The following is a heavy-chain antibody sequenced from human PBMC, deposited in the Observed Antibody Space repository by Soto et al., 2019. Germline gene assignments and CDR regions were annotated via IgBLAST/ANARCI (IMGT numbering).Heavy chain of an antibody. V-gene: IGHV1-3*01. Sequence: ASVKVSCKASGYTFTSYAMHWVRQAPGQRLEWMGWINAGNGNTKYSQKFQGRVTITRDTSASTAYMELSSLRSEDTAVYYCARDWCSSTSCYTEYFQHWGQGTLVTVSS. D-gene: IGHD2-2*02. CDR2: INAGNGNT. CDR3: ARDWCSSTSCYTEYFQH. J-gene: IGHJ1*01. CDR1: GYTFTSYA.